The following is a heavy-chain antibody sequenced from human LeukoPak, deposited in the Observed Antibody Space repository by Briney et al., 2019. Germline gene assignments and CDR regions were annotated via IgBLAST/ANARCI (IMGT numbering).Heavy chain of an antibody. CDR3: ARSRGGQPSPTWFDP. CDR2: IIPIFGTA. Sequence: SVKVSCKASGYTFTDYYMHWVRQAPGQGLEWMGGIIPIFGTANYAQKFQGRVTITADESTSTAYMELSSLRSEDTAVYYCARSRGGQPSPTWFDPWGQGTLVTVSS. J-gene: IGHJ5*02. CDR1: GYTFTDYY. V-gene: IGHV1-69*13. D-gene: IGHD3-3*01.